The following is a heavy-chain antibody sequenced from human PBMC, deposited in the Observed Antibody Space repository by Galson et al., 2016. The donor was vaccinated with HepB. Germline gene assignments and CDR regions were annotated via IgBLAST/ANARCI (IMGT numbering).Heavy chain of an antibody. Sequence: ETLSLTCSVSGGSITSSDWWSWVRQPPGKGLEWIAEIHHNGRPNHRPSLKSRVTISVDKSRNQFSLKLTSVTAADTAVYYCARTGRDSASSRWSQGTLVTVSS. J-gene: IGHJ4*02. CDR3: ARTGRDSASSR. CDR2: IHHNGRP. V-gene: IGHV4/OR15-8*01. D-gene: IGHD6-6*01. CDR1: GGSITSSDW.